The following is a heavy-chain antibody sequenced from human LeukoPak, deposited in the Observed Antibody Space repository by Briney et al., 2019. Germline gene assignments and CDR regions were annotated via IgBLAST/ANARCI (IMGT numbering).Heavy chain of an antibody. V-gene: IGHV3-23*01. CDR3: AKDPIRSRLFDVYYFDY. Sequence: GGSLRLXCAASGFTFSSYAMSWVRQAPGKEREWVSAISGSGGSTYYADSVKGRFTISRDNSKHTLYLQMNSLRAEDTAVYYCAKDPIRSRLFDVYYFDYWGQGTLVTVSS. CDR1: GFTFSSYA. CDR2: ISGSGGST. J-gene: IGHJ4*02. D-gene: IGHD3-22*01.